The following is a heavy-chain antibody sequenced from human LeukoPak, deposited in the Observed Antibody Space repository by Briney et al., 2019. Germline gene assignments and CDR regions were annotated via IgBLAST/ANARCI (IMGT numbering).Heavy chain of an antibody. CDR1: RFTFSSYW. CDR2: INSDGNST. J-gene: IGHJ4*02. V-gene: IGHV3-74*03. D-gene: IGHD4-11*01. CDR3: ARGSYRSFDY. Sequence: GGSLRLSCAASRFTFSSYWMHWVRQAPWTGLVWVSRINSDGNSTMYADSVKGRMTISRDNAKNTLYLQMNSLRAEDTAVYYCARGSYRSFDYWGQGTLVTVSS.